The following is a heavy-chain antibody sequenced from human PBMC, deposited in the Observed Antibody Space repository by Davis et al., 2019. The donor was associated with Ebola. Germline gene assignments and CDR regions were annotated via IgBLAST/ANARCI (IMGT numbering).Heavy chain of an antibody. CDR2: IYSGDSDT. CDR1: GYSFTTYW. Sequence: PGGSLRLSCKGSGYSFTTYWIGWVRQMPGKGLEWMGIIYSGDSDTRYRPSFEGQVTISVDRSISTAYLQWSSLKASDTAMYYCARGFGYYDSSGYDAFDIWGQGTMVTVSS. D-gene: IGHD3-22*01. V-gene: IGHV5-51*01. CDR3: ARGFGYYDSSGYDAFDI. J-gene: IGHJ3*02.